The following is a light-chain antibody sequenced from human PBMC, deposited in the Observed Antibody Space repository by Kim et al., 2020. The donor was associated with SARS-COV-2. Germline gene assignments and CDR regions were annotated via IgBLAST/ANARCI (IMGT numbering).Light chain of an antibody. Sequence: TVTISCYGSSGSIASNYLQWYQQRPGSAPPTVIYEDNQRPSGVPDRFSGSIDSASNSASLTISGLKTEDEADYYCQSYDSSNWVFGGGTQLTVL. CDR1: SGSIASNY. J-gene: IGLJ3*02. CDR3: QSYDSSNWV. V-gene: IGLV6-57*02. CDR2: EDN.